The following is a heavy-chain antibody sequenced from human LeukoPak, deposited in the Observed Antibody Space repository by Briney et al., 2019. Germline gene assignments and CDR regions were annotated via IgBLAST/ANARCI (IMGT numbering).Heavy chain of an antibody. J-gene: IGHJ4*02. CDR2: INPSGGST. D-gene: IGHD4-17*01. CDR1: GYTFTRYY. V-gene: IGHV1-46*01. Sequence: ASVKVSCKASGYTFTRYYMHWLRPPAGRGVAGVGIINPSGGSTRYAQKFQGRVTMTRDTSMSTVYMELSSLRSEDTAVYYCARADYGDCGGVGYWGQGTLVTVSS. CDR3: ARADYGDCGGVGY.